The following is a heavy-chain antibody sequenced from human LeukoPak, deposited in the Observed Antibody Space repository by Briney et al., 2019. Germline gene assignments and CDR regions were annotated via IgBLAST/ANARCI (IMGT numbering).Heavy chain of an antibody. V-gene: IGHV3-53*01. J-gene: IGHJ3*02. CDR2: IYSGGST. Sequence: GGSLRLSCAASGFTVSSNYESWVRQAPGKGLEWVSVIYSGGSTYYADSVKGRFTISRDNSKNTLYLQMNSLRAEDTAVYYCARGHSYGTLGAFDIWGQGTMVTVSS. CDR1: GFTVSSNY. CDR3: ARGHSYGTLGAFDI. D-gene: IGHD5-18*01.